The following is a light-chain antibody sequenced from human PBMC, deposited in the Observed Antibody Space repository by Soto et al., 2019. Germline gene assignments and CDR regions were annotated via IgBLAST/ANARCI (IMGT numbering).Light chain of an antibody. J-gene: IGKJ5*01. CDR2: DAV. CDR3: QQRSNWPASVT. Sequence: EIVLTQSPATLSLSPGERATLSCRASQSVSSHLAWYRQKPGQAPRLLIYDAVNRATGIPARFSGSGSGTDFTLSISSLESEDFAVYYWQQRSNWPASVTFGQGTRLEIK. CDR1: QSVSSH. V-gene: IGKV3-11*01.